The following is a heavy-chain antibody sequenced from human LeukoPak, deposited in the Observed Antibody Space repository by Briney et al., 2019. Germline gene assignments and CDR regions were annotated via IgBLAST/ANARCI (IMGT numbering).Heavy chain of an antibody. Sequence: PSETLSLTCTVSGGSISSSSYYWGWIRQPPGKGLEWIGSIYYSGSTYYNPSLKSRVTISVDTSKNQCSLKLSSVTAADTAVYYCARGRCSGGSCYSGRYFDYWGQGTLVTVSS. D-gene: IGHD2-15*01. V-gene: IGHV4-39*07. CDR3: ARGRCSGGSCYSGRYFDY. CDR1: GGSISSSSYY. CDR2: IYYSGST. J-gene: IGHJ4*02.